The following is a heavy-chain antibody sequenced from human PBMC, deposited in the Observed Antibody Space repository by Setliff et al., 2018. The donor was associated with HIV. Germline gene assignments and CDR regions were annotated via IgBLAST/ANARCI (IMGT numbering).Heavy chain of an antibody. J-gene: IGHJ4*02. V-gene: IGHV1-46*01. D-gene: IGHD2-2*02. CDR2: INPGGGNT. CDR3: ASSYTNGGPIPGDY. CDR1: GYSFTTYY. Sequence: GASVKVSCKASGYSFTTYYVHWMRQAPGQGLEWLAVINPGGGNTNYAQKFQDRITMTRDTFTGTFYMELTSLRSDDTSVYFCASSYTNGGPIPGDYWGQGTPVTVSS.